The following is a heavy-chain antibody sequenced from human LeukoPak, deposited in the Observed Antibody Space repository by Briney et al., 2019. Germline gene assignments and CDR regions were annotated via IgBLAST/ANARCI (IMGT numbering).Heavy chain of an antibody. CDR3: ARDRSAYDSSQGGWFDP. D-gene: IGHD3-22*01. CDR1: GFTFSSYA. V-gene: IGHV3-64*01. Sequence: GGSLRLSCAASGFTFSSYAMHWVRQAPGKGLEYVSAISSNGGSTYYANSVKGRFTISRDNSKNTLYLQMGSLRAEDMAVYYCARDRSAYDSSQGGWFDPWGQGTLVTVSS. CDR2: ISSNGGST. J-gene: IGHJ5*02.